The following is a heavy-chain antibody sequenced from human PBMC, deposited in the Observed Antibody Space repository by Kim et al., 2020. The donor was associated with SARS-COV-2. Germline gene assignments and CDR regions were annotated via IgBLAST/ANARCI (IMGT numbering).Heavy chain of an antibody. CDR1: GFTFSSYS. J-gene: IGHJ6*02. V-gene: IGHV3-21*01. CDR3: ARDLDYYGSGSYYNENYYYGMDV. Sequence: GGSLRLSCAASGFTFSSYSMNWVRQAPGKGLEWVSSISSSSSYIYYADSVKGRFTISRDNAKNSLYLQMNSLRAEDTAVYYCARDLDYYGSGSYYNENYYYGMDVWGQGTTVTVSS. CDR2: ISSSSSYI. D-gene: IGHD3-10*01.